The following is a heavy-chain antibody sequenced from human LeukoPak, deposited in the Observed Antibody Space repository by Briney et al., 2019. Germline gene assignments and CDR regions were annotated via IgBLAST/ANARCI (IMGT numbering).Heavy chain of an antibody. D-gene: IGHD4-17*01. J-gene: IGHJ5*02. CDR1: GYTFTGYY. CDR2: INPNSGGT. Sequence: ASVKVSCKASGYTFTGYYMHWVRQAPGQGLEWMGWINPNSGGTNYAQKFQGRVTMTRDTSISTAYMELSRLRSDDTAVYYCARDVDYGDYLAWFDPWGQGALVTVSS. CDR3: ARDVDYGDYLAWFDP. V-gene: IGHV1-2*02.